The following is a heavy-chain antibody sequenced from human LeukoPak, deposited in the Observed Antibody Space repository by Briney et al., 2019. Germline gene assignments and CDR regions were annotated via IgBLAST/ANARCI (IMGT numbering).Heavy chain of an antibody. CDR2: IYTSGTT. CDR3: ARDTGISSSSSFDF. D-gene: IGHD6-6*01. Sequence: SETLSLTCTVSGGSISSYYWSWIRQPAGKGLEWIGRIYTSGTTNYNPSLKGRVTMSVDTSKNQFSLKLSSVTAADAAVYYCARDTGISSSSSFDFWGQGTLVTVSS. V-gene: IGHV4-4*07. CDR1: GGSISSYY. J-gene: IGHJ4*02.